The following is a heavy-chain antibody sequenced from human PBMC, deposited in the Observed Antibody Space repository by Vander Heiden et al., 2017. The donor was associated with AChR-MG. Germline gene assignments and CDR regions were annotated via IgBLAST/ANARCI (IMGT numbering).Heavy chain of an antibody. CDR2: IWYDGSNK. D-gene: IGHD3-10*01. CDR3: ARPLARGQFDY. V-gene: IGHV3-33*01. J-gene: IGHJ4*02. Sequence: QVQLVESGGGVVQPGRSLRLPCAASGFTFSSDGMHWVRQAPGKGLEWVAVIWYDGSNKYYADSVKGRFTISRDNSKNTLYLQMNSLRAEDTAVYYCARPLARGQFDYWGQGTLVTVSS. CDR1: GFTFSSDG.